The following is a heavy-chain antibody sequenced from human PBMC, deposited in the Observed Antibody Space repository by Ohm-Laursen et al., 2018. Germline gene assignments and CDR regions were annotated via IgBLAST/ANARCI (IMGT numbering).Heavy chain of an antibody. J-gene: IGHJ4*02. CDR1: GGSISSYY. V-gene: IGHV4-59*08. Sequence: SQTLSLTCTVSGGSISSYYWSWIRQPPGKGLEWIGYIYYSGSTNYNPSLKSRVTISVDTSKNQFSLKLSSVTAADTAVYYCARGLMVYANDYWGQGTLVTVSS. CDR2: IYYSGST. D-gene: IGHD2-8*01. CDR3: ARGLMVYANDY.